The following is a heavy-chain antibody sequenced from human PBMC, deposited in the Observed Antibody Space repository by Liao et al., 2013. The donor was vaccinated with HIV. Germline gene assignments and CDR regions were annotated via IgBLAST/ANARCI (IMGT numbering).Heavy chain of an antibody. J-gene: IGHJ3*01. D-gene: IGHD1-7*01. CDR2: ISNIGKA. CDR1: GGYINSNIYF. V-gene: IGHV4-39*07. Sequence: QLHLQEPGPGLVKPTETLSLTCSVSGGYINSNIYFWAWVRQSPGTGLQWIASISNIGKAYYSPSLRGRATISIDTAKSQFALWLTSVTAADTAVYYCARRELQHHSFDVWGQGKVVTVSS. CDR3: ARRELQHHSFDV.